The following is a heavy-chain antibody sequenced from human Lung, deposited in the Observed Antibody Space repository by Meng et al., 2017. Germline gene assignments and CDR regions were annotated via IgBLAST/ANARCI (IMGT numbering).Heavy chain of an antibody. J-gene: IGHJ4*02. D-gene: IGHD4-11*01. CDR3: ARGPTTMAHDFDY. CDR1: GGSFSYYY. Sequence: QVQLQQGGEGLVKLSVTLYPACVVAGGSFSYYYWRWIRQPPGKGLEWIGKIKHSGSTNYNPSLESRATISVDTSQNNLSLKLSSVTAADSAVYYCARGPTTMAHDFDYWGQGTLVTVSS. V-gene: IGHV4-34*01. CDR2: IKHSGST.